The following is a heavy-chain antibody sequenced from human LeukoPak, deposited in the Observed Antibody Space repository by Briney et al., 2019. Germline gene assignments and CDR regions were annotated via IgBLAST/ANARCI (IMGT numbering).Heavy chain of an antibody. J-gene: IGHJ4*02. Sequence: GGSLRLSCAASGLTFDDYAMHWVRQAPGKGLEWVSLISGDGGSTYYADSVKGRFTISRDNSKNSLYLQMNSLRTEDTALYYCFGGTLGHDYWGQGTLVTVSS. V-gene: IGHV3-43*02. CDR3: FGGTLGHDY. CDR2: ISGDGGST. D-gene: IGHD3-16*01. CDR1: GLTFDDYA.